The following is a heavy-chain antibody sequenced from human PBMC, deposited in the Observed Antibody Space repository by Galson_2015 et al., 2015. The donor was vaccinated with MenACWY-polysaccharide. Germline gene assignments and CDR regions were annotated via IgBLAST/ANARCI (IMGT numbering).Heavy chain of an antibody. D-gene: IGHD2-15*01. V-gene: IGHV3-23*01. CDR1: GFTFSSYA. CDR3: ANGYCSGNYPLFAY. J-gene: IGHJ4*01. Sequence: SLRLSCAASGFTFSSYAMSWVRQAPGKGLEWVSGISGGGGVTYYADSVKGRFTISRDISKSTLYLQLNSLRAEDTAIYYCANGYCSGNYPLFAYWGHATLVTVSS. CDR2: ISGGGGVT.